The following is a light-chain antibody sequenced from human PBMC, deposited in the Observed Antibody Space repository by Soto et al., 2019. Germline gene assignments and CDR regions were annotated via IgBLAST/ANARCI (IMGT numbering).Light chain of an antibody. CDR1: SSDVGGYNY. V-gene: IGLV2-11*01. Sequence: QSALTQPRSVSGSPGQSVTISCTGTSSDVGGYNYVSWYQQHPGRAPKLMIYDVSKRPSGGPDRFSGSKSGNTASLTISGLQVEDEADYHCCSYAGSYTFVVFGGGTKLTVL. J-gene: IGLJ2*01. CDR3: CSYAGSYTFVV. CDR2: DVS.